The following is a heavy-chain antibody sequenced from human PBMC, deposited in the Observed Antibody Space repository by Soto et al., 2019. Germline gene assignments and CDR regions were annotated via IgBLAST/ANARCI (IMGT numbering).Heavy chain of an antibody. CDR1: GYTFTSYY. CDR3: ARDISGWYVGFGP. Sequence: ASVKVSCKASGYTFTSYYMHWVRQAPGQGLAWMGIITPSGGSTSYAQKYPGRVTMTRDTSTSTVYMELSSLRSEDTAVYYCARDISGWYVGFGPWGQGTLVTVSS. D-gene: IGHD6-19*01. V-gene: IGHV1-46*01. CDR2: ITPSGGST. J-gene: IGHJ5*02.